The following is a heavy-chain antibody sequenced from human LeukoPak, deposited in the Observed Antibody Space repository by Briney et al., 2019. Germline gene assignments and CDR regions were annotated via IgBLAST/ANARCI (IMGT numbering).Heavy chain of an antibody. D-gene: IGHD3-9*01. CDR3: AKVRSYYDILTGYTDFDY. CDR2: ISGSGGST. CDR1: GFTFSSYS. V-gene: IGHV3-23*01. J-gene: IGHJ4*02. Sequence: GGSLRLSCAASGFTFSSYSMNWVRQAPGKGLEWVSAISGSGGSTYYADSVKGRFTISRDNSKNTLYLQMNSLRAEDTAVYYCAKVRSYYDILTGYTDFDYWGQGTLVTVSS.